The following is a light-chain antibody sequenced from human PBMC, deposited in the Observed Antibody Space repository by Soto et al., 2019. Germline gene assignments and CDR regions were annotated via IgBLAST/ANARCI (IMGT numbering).Light chain of an antibody. J-gene: IGLJ3*02. CDR2: DSK. CDR1: SSNIGAGYN. Sequence: QSVLTQPASVSGSPGQSITIFCTGSSSNIGAGYNVHWYQQLPGTAPKLLIYDSKNRPSGVPDRFSGSKSGTSASLAITGLQAEDEADYYCQSFDSSLSGWVFGGGTKLTVL. CDR3: QSFDSSLSGWV. V-gene: IGLV1-40*01.